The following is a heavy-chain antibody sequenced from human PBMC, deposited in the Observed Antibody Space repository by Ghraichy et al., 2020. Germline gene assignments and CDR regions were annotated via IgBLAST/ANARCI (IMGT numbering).Heavy chain of an antibody. D-gene: IGHD4-23*01. CDR3: ARGSTVVRFFYYDGMDV. Sequence: ETLSLTCGGSGFTFSAYSMNWVRQSPGRGLEWVSYITSSSRTKSYADSVKGRFTISRDNAQNSLYLQMNSLRDEDTAVYYCARGSTVVRFFYYDGMDVWGQGTKVTVSS. CDR1: GFTFSAYS. V-gene: IGHV3-48*02. CDR2: ITSSSRTK. J-gene: IGHJ6*02.